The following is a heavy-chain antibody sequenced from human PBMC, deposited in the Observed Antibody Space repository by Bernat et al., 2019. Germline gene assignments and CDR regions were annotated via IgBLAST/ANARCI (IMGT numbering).Heavy chain of an antibody. J-gene: IGHJ4*02. CDR1: GFSFGSYA. Sequence: EVQLLESGGGLVQPGGSLRLSCAASGFSFGSYAMGWVRQAPGRGLECVSGISGVESRTYYADSVKGRFTISRDNSKNTLYLQMNSLRVEDTAVYYCAKTPMFGAYEYYFDYWGQGTLVTVSS. CDR3: AKTPMFGAYEYYFDY. CDR2: ISGVESRT. D-gene: IGHD5-12*01. V-gene: IGHV3-23*01.